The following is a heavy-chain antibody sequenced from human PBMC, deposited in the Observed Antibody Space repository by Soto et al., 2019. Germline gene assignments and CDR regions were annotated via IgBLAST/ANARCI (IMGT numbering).Heavy chain of an antibody. V-gene: IGHV1-18*01. CDR2: ISPYNGDT. CDR1: GYTFTSSG. D-gene: IGHD6-19*01. Sequence: QVQLVQSGGEVKKPGASVKVSCKASGYTFTSSGINWVRQAPGQGLEWMGWISPYNGDTNYAQKFQGRVTMTTDTSTNTAYLALRSLRSDDTAVYYCTREQWLVYCMDVWGQGTTVTVSS. J-gene: IGHJ6*02. CDR3: TREQWLVYCMDV.